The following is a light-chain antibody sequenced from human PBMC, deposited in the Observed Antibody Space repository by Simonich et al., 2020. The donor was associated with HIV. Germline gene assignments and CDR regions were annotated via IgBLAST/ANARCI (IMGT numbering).Light chain of an antibody. CDR2: DAS. J-gene: IGKJ2*01. CDR1: QSVSSY. Sequence: IVLTQSQATLSLSPGERVTLSCRASQSVSSYLAWYQQRPGQAPRLLIYDASNRATDIPARFSGSGSGTDFTLTIRSLQSEDFAVYYCQQYNKWPYTFGQGTKLEIK. V-gene: IGKV3-11*01. CDR3: QQYNKWPYT.